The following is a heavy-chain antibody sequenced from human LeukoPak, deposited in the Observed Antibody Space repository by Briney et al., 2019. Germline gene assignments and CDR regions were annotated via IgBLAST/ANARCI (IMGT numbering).Heavy chain of an antibody. Sequence: GASVTVSCEASGYRFNVNYIHWVRQAPGQGLEWMGWMNPNTGGTNFAQNFQGRVTMTRDTSINTAYMELSRLTSDDTALYHCARGEGSSWFDYWGQGTLVTVSS. J-gene: IGHJ4*02. CDR2: MNPNTGGT. CDR1: GYRFNVNY. CDR3: ARGEGSSWFDY. V-gene: IGHV1-2*02. D-gene: IGHD6-13*01.